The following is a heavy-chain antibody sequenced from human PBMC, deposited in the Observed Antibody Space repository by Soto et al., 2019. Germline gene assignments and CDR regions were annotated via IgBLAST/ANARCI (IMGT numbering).Heavy chain of an antibody. J-gene: IGHJ6*02. D-gene: IGHD6-13*01. CDR3: ARYSSNWFQTEGMDV. Sequence: SETLSLTCTVSVGSISTYYWSWIRQPAGKGLEWIGRIDTSGNTNYNPSLKSRVTMSVDTSKKQFSLKLTSVTAADTAVYYCARYSSNWFQTEGMDVWGQGTTVTVSS. CDR2: IDTSGNT. CDR1: VGSISTYY. V-gene: IGHV4-4*07.